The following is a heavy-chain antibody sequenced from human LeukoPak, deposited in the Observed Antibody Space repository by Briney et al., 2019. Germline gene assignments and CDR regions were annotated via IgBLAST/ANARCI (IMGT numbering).Heavy chain of an antibody. CDR1: GFTFSSYA. CDR3: ARSRWLQLVDYFDY. D-gene: IGHD5-24*01. Sequence: GGSLRLSCAASGFTFSSYAMHWVRQAPGKGLEWVAVISYDGSNKYYADSVKGRFTISRDNSKNTLYLQMNSLRAEDTAVYYCARSRWLQLVDYFDYWGQGTLVTVSS. J-gene: IGHJ4*02. CDR2: ISYDGSNK. V-gene: IGHV3-30-3*01.